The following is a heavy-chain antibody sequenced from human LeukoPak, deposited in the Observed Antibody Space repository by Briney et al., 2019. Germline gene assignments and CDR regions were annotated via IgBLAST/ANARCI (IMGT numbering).Heavy chain of an antibody. V-gene: IGHV3-30*04. J-gene: IGHJ4*02. Sequence: GGSLRLSCAASEFTFTIYTMHWVRQAPGKGLEWAAGISNDGGNLYYADSVRGRFTISRDNSKNTVFLQMNSLGPDDTAVYYCASNWFGELLPYFWGQGTLVTVSS. D-gene: IGHD3-10*01. CDR3: ASNWFGELLPYF. CDR1: EFTFTIYT. CDR2: ISNDGGNL.